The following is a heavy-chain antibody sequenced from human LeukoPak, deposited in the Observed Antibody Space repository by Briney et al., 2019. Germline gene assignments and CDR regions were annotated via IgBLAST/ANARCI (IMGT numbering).Heavy chain of an antibody. CDR2: IYYSGST. Sequence: PSETLSLTCTVSGGSISSHYWSWIRQPPGKGLEWIGYIYYSGSTNYNPSLKSRVTISVDTSKNQFSLKLSSVTAADTAVYYCASMYYDFWSGYRFDYWGQGTLVTVSS. CDR1: GGSISSHY. CDR3: ASMYYDFWSGYRFDY. J-gene: IGHJ4*02. V-gene: IGHV4-59*11. D-gene: IGHD3-3*01.